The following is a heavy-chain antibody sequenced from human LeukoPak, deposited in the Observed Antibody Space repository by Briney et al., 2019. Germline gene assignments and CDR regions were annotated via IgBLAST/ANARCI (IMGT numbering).Heavy chain of an antibody. Sequence: ASVKVSCKASGYTFTSYGISWVRQAPGQGLEWMGWISAYNGNTNYAQKLQGRVTMTTDTSTSTAYMELRSLRSDDTAVYYCARYYDILTGYFGDYYFDYWGQGTLVTVSS. J-gene: IGHJ4*02. CDR1: GYTFTSYG. D-gene: IGHD3-9*01. V-gene: IGHV1-18*01. CDR3: ARYYDILTGYFGDYYFDY. CDR2: ISAYNGNT.